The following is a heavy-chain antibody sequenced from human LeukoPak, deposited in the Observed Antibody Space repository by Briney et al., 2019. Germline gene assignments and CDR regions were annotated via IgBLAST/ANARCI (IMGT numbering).Heavy chain of an antibody. J-gene: IGHJ6*03. CDR1: GFTFSSYS. D-gene: IGHD3-10*01. CDR2: ISSSSSYI. CDR3: ARCGGSGRKYYYYMDV. V-gene: IGHV3-21*01. Sequence: GGSLRLSCAASGFTFSSYSMNWVRQAPGKGLEWVSSISSSSSYIYYADSVKGRFTISRDNAKNSLYLQMNSLRAEDTAVYYCARCGGSGRKYYYYMDVWGKGTTVTVSS.